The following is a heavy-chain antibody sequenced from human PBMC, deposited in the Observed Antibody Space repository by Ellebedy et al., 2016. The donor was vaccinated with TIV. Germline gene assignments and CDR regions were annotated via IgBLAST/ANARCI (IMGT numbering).Heavy chain of an antibody. V-gene: IGHV4-4*02. D-gene: IGHD5-12*01. CDR2: IYHSGNT. CDR3: ARVSEFPGGYVVDY. Sequence: SETLSLTCAVSGGSISSSNWWSWVRQPPGKVLEWIGEIYHSGNTNYNPSLKSRVTISVDKSKNQFSLKLSSVTAADTAVYYCARVSEFPGGYVVDYWGQGTLVTVSS. CDR1: GGSISSSNW. J-gene: IGHJ4*02.